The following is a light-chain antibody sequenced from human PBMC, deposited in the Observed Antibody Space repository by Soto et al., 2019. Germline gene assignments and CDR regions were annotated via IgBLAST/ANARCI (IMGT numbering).Light chain of an antibody. CDR1: SSDVGGYNY. Sequence: QSALTQRASVSGSPGQTITISCTGTSSDVGGYNYLSWYQQHPGKAPKVMIYEVSNRPAGVSNRFSGSKSGNTASLTISGLQAEDDADYFCSSYTTSGTPVFGGGTKLTVL. J-gene: IGLJ3*02. CDR3: SSYTTSGTPV. CDR2: EVS. V-gene: IGLV2-14*01.